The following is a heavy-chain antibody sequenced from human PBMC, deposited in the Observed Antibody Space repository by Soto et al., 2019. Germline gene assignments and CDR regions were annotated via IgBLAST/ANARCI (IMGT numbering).Heavy chain of an antibody. D-gene: IGHD5-12*01. CDR2: MNPNSDNT. CDR1: GYRFTSND. J-gene: IGHJ4*02. V-gene: IGHV1-8*01. Sequence: ASVKVSCKACGYRFTSNDINWVRQATGQGLEWMGWMNPNSDNTGYAQKFQGRLTMTRSTSTNTAYMELNSLTSEDTAVYFCARGRIFGYSDHEKPGGLEYLGQGTPVSVSS. CDR3: ARGRIFGYSDHEKPGGLEY.